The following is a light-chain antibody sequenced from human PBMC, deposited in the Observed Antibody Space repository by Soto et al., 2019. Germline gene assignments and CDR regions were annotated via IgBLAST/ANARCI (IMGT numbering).Light chain of an antibody. V-gene: IGKV3-11*01. CDR1: QYVNTR. J-gene: IGKJ1*01. CDR2: QTS. CDR3: HQRQSWPRT. Sequence: EIVLTQSPANLSSFPGDGVTLXCRASQYVNTRLVWSQHTPGQARRLLIYQTSIRADGIPPRFSASGTGTDFTRTISDVQPEDFAVYYGHQRQSWPRTFGQGTKVDIK.